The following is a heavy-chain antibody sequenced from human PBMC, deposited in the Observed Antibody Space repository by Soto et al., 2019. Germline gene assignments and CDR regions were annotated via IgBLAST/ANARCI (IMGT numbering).Heavy chain of an antibody. V-gene: IGHV3-74*01. CDR1: GFTFSNYW. CDR3: ARVVILRDGYNYGHDYYYGMDV. Sequence: EVQLVESGGGLVQPGGSLRLSCAASGFTFSNYWMHWVRQAPGKGLVWVSRINSDGSSTSYADSVKGLFTISRDNAKNTLYLQMNSLRAEDTAVYYCARVVILRDGYNYGHDYYYGMDVWGQGTTVTVSS. D-gene: IGHD5-12*01. CDR2: INSDGSST. J-gene: IGHJ6*02.